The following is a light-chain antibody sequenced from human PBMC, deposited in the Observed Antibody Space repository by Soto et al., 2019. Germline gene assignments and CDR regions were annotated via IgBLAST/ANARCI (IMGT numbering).Light chain of an antibody. Sequence: EIVLTQSPATLSLSPGERATLSWRASQSFSSYLAWYQQKPGQAPRLLIYGASTRATGIPARFTASGSGTDFTLTITGLRSEDFAVYYCQHYYNWPPYSFGQGTKVDI. CDR2: GAS. V-gene: IGKV3-15*01. J-gene: IGKJ2*01. CDR3: QHYYNWPPYS. CDR1: QSFSSY.